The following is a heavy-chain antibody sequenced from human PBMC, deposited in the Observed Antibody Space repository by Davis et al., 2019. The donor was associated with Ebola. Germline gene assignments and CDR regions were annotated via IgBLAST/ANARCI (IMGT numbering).Heavy chain of an antibody. Sequence: MPSETLSLTCTVSGGSISSYYWSWIRQPPGKGLEWIGYIYYSGSTNYNPSLKSRVTISVDTSKNQFSLKLSSVTAADTAMYYCARDYGDRYYYYYYMDVWGKGTTVTVSS. J-gene: IGHJ6*03. V-gene: IGHV4-59*01. CDR3: ARDYGDRYYYYYYMDV. CDR2: IYYSGST. CDR1: GGSISSYY. D-gene: IGHD4-17*01.